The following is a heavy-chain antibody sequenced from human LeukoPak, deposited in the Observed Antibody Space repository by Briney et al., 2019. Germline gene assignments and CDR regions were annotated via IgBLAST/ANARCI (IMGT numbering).Heavy chain of an antibody. V-gene: IGHV4-61*02. CDR2: IYTSGST. J-gene: IGHJ4*02. Sequence: SQTLSLTCTVSGGSISSGSYYWSWIRQPAGKGLEWIGRIYTSGSTNYNPSLKRRVTISVDTSKNQFSLKMSSVTAADTAVYYCARDNYYYDSSGYYEYFDYWGQGTLVTVSS. CDR1: GGSISSGSYY. CDR3: ARDNYYYDSSGYYEYFDY. D-gene: IGHD3-22*01.